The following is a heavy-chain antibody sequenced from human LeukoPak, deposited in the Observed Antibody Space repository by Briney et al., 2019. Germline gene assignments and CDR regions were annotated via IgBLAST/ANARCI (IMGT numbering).Heavy chain of an antibody. V-gene: IGHV4-34*01. D-gene: IGHD6-13*01. CDR1: GGSFSGYY. Sequence: SETLSLTCAVYGGSFSGYYWNWIRQPPGKGLEWIGEINHSGSTTYNPSLKSRVTISLDTSKNQFSLKLSSVTAADTAVYYCARDTARITPPGGPDYWGQGTLVTVSS. CDR2: INHSGST. J-gene: IGHJ4*02. CDR3: ARDTARITPPGGPDY.